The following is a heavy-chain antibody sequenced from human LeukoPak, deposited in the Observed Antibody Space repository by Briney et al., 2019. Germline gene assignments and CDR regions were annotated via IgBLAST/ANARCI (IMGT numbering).Heavy chain of an antibody. V-gene: IGHV4-59*08. Sequence: PSETLSLTCTVSGGSISSYYWSWIRQPPGKGLEWIGYIYYSGSTNYNPSLKSRVTISVDTSKNQFSLKLSSVTAADTAVYYCARHGWSGPGYYYYGMDVWGQGTTVTVSS. CDR3: ARHGWSGPGYYYYGMDV. J-gene: IGHJ6*02. D-gene: IGHD2-15*01. CDR2: IYYSGST. CDR1: GGSISSYY.